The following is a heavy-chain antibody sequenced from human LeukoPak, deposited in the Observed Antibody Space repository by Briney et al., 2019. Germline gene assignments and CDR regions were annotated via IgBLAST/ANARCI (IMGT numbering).Heavy chain of an antibody. Sequence: SETLSLTCTVSGGSISSYYWSWIRQPAGKGLEWIGRIYTSGSTNYNPSLKSRVTMSVDTSKNQFSLKLSSVTAADTAAYYCARDNIAVAEYYFDYWGQGTLVTVSS. V-gene: IGHV4-4*07. CDR1: GGSISSYY. CDR3: ARDNIAVAEYYFDY. CDR2: IYTSGST. D-gene: IGHD6-19*01. J-gene: IGHJ4*02.